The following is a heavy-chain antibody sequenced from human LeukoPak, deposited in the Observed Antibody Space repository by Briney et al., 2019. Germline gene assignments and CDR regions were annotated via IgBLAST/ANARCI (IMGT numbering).Heavy chain of an antibody. J-gene: IGHJ4*02. CDR2: IFWHHEI. Sequence: SGPTLVKPTQTLTLTCTFFGLSLRTTEEAVDWIRQPPGKALEWLAVIFWHHEIHYSPSLKTRLTIKKDTSRNQVVLTMTNVDPVDTATYYCAHRQGGYFDYWGQGALVTVSS. D-gene: IGHD2-15*01. CDR3: AHRQGGYFDY. CDR1: GLSLRTTEEA. V-gene: IGHV2-5*01.